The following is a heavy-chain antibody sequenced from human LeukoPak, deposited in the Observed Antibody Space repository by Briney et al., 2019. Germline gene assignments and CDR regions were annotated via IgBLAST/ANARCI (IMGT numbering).Heavy chain of an antibody. CDR3: ARSYSSIWYLT. D-gene: IGHD6-13*01. CDR2: IYYSGST. Sequence: PSETLSLTCTVSGGSISSYYWSWIRQPPGKGLEWIGYIYYSGSTNYNPSLKSRVTISVDTSKNQFSLKLSSVTAADTAVYYCARSYSSIWYLTWGQGTLVTVSS. J-gene: IGHJ5*02. V-gene: IGHV4-59*01. CDR1: GGSISSYY.